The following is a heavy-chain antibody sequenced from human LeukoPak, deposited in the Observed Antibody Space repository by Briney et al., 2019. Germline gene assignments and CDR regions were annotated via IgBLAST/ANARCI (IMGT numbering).Heavy chain of an antibody. CDR1: GGSFSGYY. Sequence: SETLSLTCAVYGGSFSGYYWSWIRQPPGKGLEWIGEINHSGSTNYNPSLKSRVTISVDTSKNQFSLKLSSVIAADTAVYYCARGVLSYDSSGYYYFSWFDPWGQGTLVTVSS. CDR2: INHSGST. V-gene: IGHV4-34*01. D-gene: IGHD3-22*01. CDR3: ARGVLSYDSSGYYYFSWFDP. J-gene: IGHJ5*02.